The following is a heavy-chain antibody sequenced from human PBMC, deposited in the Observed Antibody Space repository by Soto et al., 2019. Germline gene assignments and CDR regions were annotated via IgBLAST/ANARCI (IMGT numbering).Heavy chain of an antibody. CDR3: ARGRPAPLYCSSTSCYPAQFDY. D-gene: IGHD2-2*01. CDR1: GGSISTYY. J-gene: IGHJ4*02. V-gene: IGHV4-59*01. Sequence: SETLSLSCTVSGGSISTYYWIWIRQPPGKGLEWIGYIYYSGSTNYNPSLKSRVTISVDTSKNQFSLKLSSVTAADTAVYYCARGRPAPLYCSSTSCYPAQFDYWGQGTLVTVSS. CDR2: IYYSGST.